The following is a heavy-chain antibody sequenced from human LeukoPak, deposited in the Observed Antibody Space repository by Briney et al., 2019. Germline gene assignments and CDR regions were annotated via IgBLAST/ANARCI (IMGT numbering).Heavy chain of an antibody. V-gene: IGHV3-11*01. CDR1: GFTFSDYY. CDR3: AKDLSFSAAPPVY. D-gene: IGHD6-6*01. J-gene: IGHJ4*02. CDR2: ISSSGSTI. Sequence: GGSLRLSCAASGFTFSDYYMSWIRQAPGKGLEWVSYISSSGSTIYYADSVKGRFTISRDNSKNTLYLQMNSLRAEDTAVYYCAKDLSFSAAPPVYWGQGTLVTVSS.